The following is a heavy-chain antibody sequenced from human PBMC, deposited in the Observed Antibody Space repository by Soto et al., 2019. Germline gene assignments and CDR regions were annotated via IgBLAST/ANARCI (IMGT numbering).Heavy chain of an antibody. CDR1: GYTFTSYY. Sequence: ASVKVSCKASGYTFTSYYMHWVRQAPGQGLEWMGIINPSGGSTSYAQKFQGRVTMTRDTSTSTVYMELSSLRSEDTAVYYCARDRGLVVYCSSTSCRSYMDVWGKGTTVTVSS. CDR2: INPSGGST. D-gene: IGHD2-2*01. V-gene: IGHV1-46*03. CDR3: ARDRGLVVYCSSTSCRSYMDV. J-gene: IGHJ6*03.